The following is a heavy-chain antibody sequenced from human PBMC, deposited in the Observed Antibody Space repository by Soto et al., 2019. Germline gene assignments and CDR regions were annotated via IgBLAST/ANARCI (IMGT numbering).Heavy chain of an antibody. D-gene: IGHD2-8*01. CDR2: INPKSGGT. CDR1: GYTFTSYG. J-gene: IGHJ6*02. V-gene: IGHV1-2*04. Sequence: ASVKVSCKASGYTFTSYGISWVRQAPGQGLEWLGRINPKSGGTSTAQKFQGWVTMTTDTSISTASMELTRLTSDDTAIYYCARGDSTDSSNGVCSFFYNHDMDVWGQGTKVTVSS. CDR3: ARGDSTDSSNGVCSFFYNHDMDV.